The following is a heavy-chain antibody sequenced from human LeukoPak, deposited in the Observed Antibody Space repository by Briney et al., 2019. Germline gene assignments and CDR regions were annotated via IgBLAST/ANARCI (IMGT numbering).Heavy chain of an antibody. CDR3: ARDEGSGYDMLTIMYYFDW. CDR2: ISYDGSNK. CDR1: GFTFSSYA. D-gene: IGHD5-12*01. J-gene: IGHJ4*02. V-gene: IGHV3-30-3*01. Sequence: GGSLRLSCAASGFTFSSYAMHWVRQAPGKGLEWVAVISYDGSNKYYADSVKGRFTISRDNSKNTLYLQMNSLRTEDTAVYYCARDEGSGYDMLTIMYYFDWWGQGTLVTVSS.